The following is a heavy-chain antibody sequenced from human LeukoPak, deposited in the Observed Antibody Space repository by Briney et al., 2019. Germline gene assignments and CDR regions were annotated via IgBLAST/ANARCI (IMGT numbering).Heavy chain of an antibody. J-gene: IGHJ4*02. Sequence: ASVTVSCKVSGYTLTGLSMHWVRQAPGKGLEWVGGFDPEDGETIYAQKFQGRVTMTEDTSTDTAYMELSSLRSEDTAVYYCATDLGEGTAMVSFDYWGQGTLVTVSS. CDR3: ATDLGEGTAMVSFDY. CDR2: FDPEDGET. CDR1: GYTLTGLS. V-gene: IGHV1-24*01. D-gene: IGHD5-18*01.